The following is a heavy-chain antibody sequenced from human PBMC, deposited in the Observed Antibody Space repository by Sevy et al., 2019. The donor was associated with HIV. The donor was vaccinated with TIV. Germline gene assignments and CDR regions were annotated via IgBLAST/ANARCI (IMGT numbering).Heavy chain of an antibody. CDR2: ISSSSSYI. V-gene: IGHV3-21*01. CDR1: GFTFSSYS. Sequence: GGSLRLSCAASGFTFSSYSMNWVRQAPGKGLEWVSSISSSSSYIYYADSVKGRFTISRENAKNSLYLQMNSLRAEDTAVYYCARVGIAVAEQAFDIWGQGTMVTVSS. J-gene: IGHJ3*02. D-gene: IGHD6-19*01. CDR3: ARVGIAVAEQAFDI.